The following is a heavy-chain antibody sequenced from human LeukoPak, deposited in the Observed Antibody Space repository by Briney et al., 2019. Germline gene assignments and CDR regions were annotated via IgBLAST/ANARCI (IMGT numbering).Heavy chain of an antibody. CDR2: IMWDGVTR. Sequence: GGSLRLSCAASGFTFDEHAMHWVRQAPGKGLEWVAGIMWDGVTRGYADSVKGRFTISIGSAKNSLYLQMNSLRVEDTAFYYCTKDITPGGADVWGQGTTVIVSS. CDR1: GFTFDEHA. V-gene: IGHV3-9*01. J-gene: IGHJ6*02. D-gene: IGHD1-26*01. CDR3: TKDITPGGADV.